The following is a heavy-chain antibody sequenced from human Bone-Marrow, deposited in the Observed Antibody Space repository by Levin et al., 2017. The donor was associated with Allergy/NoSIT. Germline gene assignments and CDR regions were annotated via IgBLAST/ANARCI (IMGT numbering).Heavy chain of an antibody. CDR2: ISSSGSTI. D-gene: IGHD3-10*01. CDR3: ARVDGSGSYYSLRYYYDGMDV. J-gene: IGHJ6*02. Sequence: LSLTCAASGFTFRDYYMSWIRQAPGKGLEWVSYISSSGSTIYYADSVKGRFSISRDNAKNSLYLQMNSLRAEDTAVYYCARVDGSGSYYSLRYYYDGMDVWGQGTTVTVSS. CDR1: GFTFRDYY. V-gene: IGHV3-11*01.